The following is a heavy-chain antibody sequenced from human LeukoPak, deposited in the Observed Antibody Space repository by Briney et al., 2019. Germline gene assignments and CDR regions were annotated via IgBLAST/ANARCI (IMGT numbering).Heavy chain of an antibody. CDR2: IIGSGGST. J-gene: IGHJ4*02. Sequence: GRSLRLSWAASGFTFGSYAMSWVRQAAGKWLGWVSAIIGSGGSTYYADSVKGRFTISRDNSKNTLYLQMNSLRAEDTAVYYCAKDLVYYGSGSFDYWGQGTLVTVSS. D-gene: IGHD3-10*01. CDR1: GFTFGSYA. CDR3: AKDLVYYGSGSFDY. V-gene: IGHV3-23*01.